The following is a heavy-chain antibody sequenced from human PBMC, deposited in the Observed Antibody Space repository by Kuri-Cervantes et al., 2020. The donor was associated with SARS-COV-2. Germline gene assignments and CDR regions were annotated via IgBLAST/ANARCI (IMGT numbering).Heavy chain of an antibody. V-gene: IGHV1-18*01. Sequence: GESLKISCKASGYTFTSYAMHWVRQAPGQGLEWMGWISAYNGNTNYAQKLQGRVTMTTDTSTSTAYMELRSLRSDDTAVYYCARDWVDPRIGVVIRSDHWGQGTLVTVSS. D-gene: IGHD3-3*01. CDR3: ARDWVDPRIGVVIRSDH. CDR2: ISAYNGNT. J-gene: IGHJ5*02. CDR1: GYTFTSYA.